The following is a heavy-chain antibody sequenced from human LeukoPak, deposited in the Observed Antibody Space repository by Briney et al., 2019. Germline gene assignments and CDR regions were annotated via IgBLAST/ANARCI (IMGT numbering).Heavy chain of an antibody. CDR2: INHSGST. V-gene: IGHV4-34*01. J-gene: IGHJ3*02. D-gene: IGHD3/OR15-3a*01. CDR3: ARVLVLDAFDI. Sequence: SETLSLTCAVYGGSFSGYYWSWIRQPPGKGLEWIGEINHSGSTNYNPSLKGRVTISVDTSKNQFSLKLSSVTAADTAVYYCARVLVLDAFDIWGQGTMVTVSS. CDR1: GGSFSGYY.